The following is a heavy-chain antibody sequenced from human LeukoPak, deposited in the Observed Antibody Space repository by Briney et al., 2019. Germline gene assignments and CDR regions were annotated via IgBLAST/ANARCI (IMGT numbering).Heavy chain of an antibody. D-gene: IGHD1-26*01. CDR2: MNPNSGNT. CDR1: GNTFSSYD. V-gene: IGHV1-8*01. J-gene: IGHJ4*02. Sequence: GASVKVSCKASGNTFSSYDINWVRQATGQGLEWMGWMNPNSGNTGYVQKSQGRVTMTRNTSIRTVYMELSSLRSEDTAVYYCAIGERELKYWGQGTLVTVSS. CDR3: AIGERELKY.